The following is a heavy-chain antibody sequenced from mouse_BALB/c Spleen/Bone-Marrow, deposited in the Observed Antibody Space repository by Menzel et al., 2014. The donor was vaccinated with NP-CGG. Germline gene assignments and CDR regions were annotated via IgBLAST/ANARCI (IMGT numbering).Heavy chain of an antibody. CDR2: ISYDGSN. J-gene: IGHJ4*01. CDR1: GYSITSGYY. V-gene: IGHV3-6*02. Sequence: EVKLMESGPGLVKPSQSLSLTCSVTGYSITSGYYWTWIRQFPGNKLEWMGYISYDGSNNYNPSLKNRISITRDTSKNQFFLKLNSVTTEDTATYYCARDGWLLRGYYAMDYWGQGTSVTVSS. D-gene: IGHD2-3*01. CDR3: ARDGWLLRGYYAMDY.